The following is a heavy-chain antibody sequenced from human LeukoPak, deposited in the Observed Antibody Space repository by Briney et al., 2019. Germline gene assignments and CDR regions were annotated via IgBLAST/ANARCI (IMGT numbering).Heavy chain of an antibody. CDR1: GGSFSGYF. V-gene: IGHV4-34*01. Sequence: SETLSLTCAVYGGSFSGYFWSWIRQPPGKGLEWIGEINRSGSTTYNPSLKRRVTISVDTSKNQFSLKLNSVTAADTAVYYCARFGTYWGQGILVTVSS. CDR3: ARFGTY. D-gene: IGHD3-10*01. CDR2: INRSGST. J-gene: IGHJ4*02.